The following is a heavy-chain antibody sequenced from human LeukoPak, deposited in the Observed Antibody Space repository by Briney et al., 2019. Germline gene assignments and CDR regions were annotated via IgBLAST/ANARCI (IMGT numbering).Heavy chain of an antibody. V-gene: IGHV3-30*18. CDR2: ISYDGSNK. D-gene: IGHD6-19*01. CDR1: GFTFSSYG. Sequence: GRSLRLSCAASGFTFSSYGMHWVRQAPGKGLEWVAVISYDGSNKYYADSVKGRFTISRDNSKNTLYLQMNSLRAEDTAVYYCAKVRGIAVAGTNRPAEYFQHRGQGTLVTVSS. J-gene: IGHJ1*01. CDR3: AKVRGIAVAGTNRPAEYFQH.